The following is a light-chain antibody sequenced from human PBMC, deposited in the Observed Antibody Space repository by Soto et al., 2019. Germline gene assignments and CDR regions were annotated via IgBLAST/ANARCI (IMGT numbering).Light chain of an antibody. CDR1: NSNIGSTS. CDR3: AAWDDSLNGVV. V-gene: IGLV1-44*01. J-gene: IGLJ3*02. CDR2: GNN. Sequence: QSVLTQSPSASGTPGPGVTISCSGSNSNIGSTSVNWYQQLPGTAPKLLIFGNNQRPSGVPDRFSGSKSGTSASLAISGRQSEDEADYYCAAWDDSLNGVVFGGGTKVTVL.